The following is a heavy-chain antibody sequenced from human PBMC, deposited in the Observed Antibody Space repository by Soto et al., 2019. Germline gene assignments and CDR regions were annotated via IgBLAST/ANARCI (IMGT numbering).Heavy chain of an antibody. J-gene: IGHJ6*02. CDR3: ARGDATKIVVTTYFGIVV. CDR2: IIPVFGTP. V-gene: IGHV1-69*12. CDR1: GGSLSNYG. D-gene: IGHD3-22*01. Sequence: QVQLVQSGAEVKKPGSSVKVSCKASGGSLSNYGISWVRQAPGQGLEWMGAIIPVFGTPNYAQKFNDRVTINADESTTTVYMEVRSLTSDGTSVFYCARGDATKIVVTTYFGIVVWGQGTTVTFSS.